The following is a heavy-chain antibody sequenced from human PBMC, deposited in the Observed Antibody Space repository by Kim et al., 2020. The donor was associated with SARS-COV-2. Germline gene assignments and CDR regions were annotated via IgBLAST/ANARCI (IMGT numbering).Heavy chain of an antibody. D-gene: IGHD2-15*01. J-gene: IGHJ6*02. V-gene: IGHV4-4*09. CDR3: ARVDTHYYGGMNV. Sequence: NHNPSRKSRVTLSIDTSKNQFSLKMNSVTAGETAVYYCARVDTHYYGGMNVWGQGTTVIVSS.